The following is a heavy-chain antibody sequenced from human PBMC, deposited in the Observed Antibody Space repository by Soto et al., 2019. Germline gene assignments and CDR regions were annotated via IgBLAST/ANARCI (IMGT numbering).Heavy chain of an antibody. D-gene: IGHD5-12*01. V-gene: IGHV3-23*01. CDR3: IRGGYSGSDY. Sequence: GGSLRLSCEASEFTFNRYAMTWVRQTPEKGLEWVSTISGSGASTYYSDSVKGRFTISRDNSKNTLYLQMSSLRGEDTAVYYCIRGGYSGSDYWGQGTLVTVSS. CDR2: ISGSGAST. CDR1: EFTFNRYA. J-gene: IGHJ4*02.